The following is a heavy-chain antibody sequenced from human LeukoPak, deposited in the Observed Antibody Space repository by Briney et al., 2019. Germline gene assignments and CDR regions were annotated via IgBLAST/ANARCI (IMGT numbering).Heavy chain of an antibody. CDR1: GGSISSYY. CDR3: ARSGDSYGADAVDI. Sequence: SETLSLTCTVSGGSISSYYWSWIRQPPGKGLEWLGYVYYSGSTNYNPSLKSRVTISVDTSKQQCSLKLCSVTAADTAVYHCARSGDSYGADAVDIWGQGTMVTVSS. J-gene: IGHJ3*02. CDR2: VYYSGST. V-gene: IGHV4-59*01. D-gene: IGHD5-18*01.